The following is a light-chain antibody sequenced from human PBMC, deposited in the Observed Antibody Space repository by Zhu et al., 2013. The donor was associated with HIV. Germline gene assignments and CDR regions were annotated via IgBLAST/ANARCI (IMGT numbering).Light chain of an antibody. J-gene: IGKJ2*01. V-gene: IGKV3-15*01. CDR1: QSVTIN. Sequence: TQSPAILSVSPGEGATLSCRASQSVTINVAWYQQKPGQAPRLLIYGASTRAAGVSARFSGSGSGTEFTLTINSLQSEDFAVYYCQQYNNWPPYTFGQGTKLEI. CDR3: QQYNNWPPYT. CDR2: GAS.